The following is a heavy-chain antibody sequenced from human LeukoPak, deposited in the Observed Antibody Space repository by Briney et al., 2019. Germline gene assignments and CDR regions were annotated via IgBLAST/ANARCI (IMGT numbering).Heavy chain of an antibody. CDR1: GGSISSGGYY. CDR3: ARGGWGSLDY. V-gene: IGHV4-31*03. J-gene: IGHJ4*02. D-gene: IGHD3-16*01. Sequence: SETLSLTCTVSGGSISSGGYYWSWIRQHPGKGLEWIGYIYYSGSTYYNPSLKSRVTISVDTSKNQFSLKLSSVTAADTAVYYCARGGWGSLDYWGQGTLVTVSS. CDR2: IYYSGST.